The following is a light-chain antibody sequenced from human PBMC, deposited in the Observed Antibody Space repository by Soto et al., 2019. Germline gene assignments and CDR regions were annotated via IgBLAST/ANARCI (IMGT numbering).Light chain of an antibody. V-gene: IGLV2-14*01. Sequence: QSVLTQPASVSGSPGQSITISCTGTSSDVGGYNYVSWYQQHPGKAPKLMIYDVTNPPSGVSNRFSGSKSGNTASLTISGLQAEDEADYYCSSCTSSSTLVFGGGTKLTVL. J-gene: IGLJ2*01. CDR2: DVT. CDR1: SSDVGGYNY. CDR3: SSCTSSSTLV.